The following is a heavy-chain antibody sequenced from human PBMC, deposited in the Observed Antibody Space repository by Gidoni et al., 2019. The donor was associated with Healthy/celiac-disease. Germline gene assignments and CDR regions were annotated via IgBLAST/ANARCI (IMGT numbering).Heavy chain of an antibody. CDR1: GFTFSNAW. V-gene: IGHV3-15*01. J-gene: IGHJ4*02. Sequence: EVQLVESGGGLVKPGGSLRLSCAASGFTFSNAWMSWVRQAPGKGLEWVGRIKSKTDGGTTDYAAPVKGRFTISRDDSKNTLYLQMNSLKTEDTAVYYCTTNPPGSLQIDYWGQGTLVTVSS. CDR2: IKSKTDGGTT. D-gene: IGHD1-26*01. CDR3: TTNPPGSLQIDY.